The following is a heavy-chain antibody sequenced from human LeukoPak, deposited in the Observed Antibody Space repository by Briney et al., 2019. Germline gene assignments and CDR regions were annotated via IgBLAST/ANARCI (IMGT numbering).Heavy chain of an antibody. CDR3: ARSGSSEWELHFDY. CDR2: ISAYNGNT. Sequence: ASVKVSCKASGYTFTSYGISWVRQAPGQGLEWMGWISAYNGNTNYAQKLQGRVTMTTDTSTGTAYMELRSLRSDDTAVYYCARSGSSEWELHFDYWGQGTLVTVSS. J-gene: IGHJ4*02. D-gene: IGHD1-26*01. V-gene: IGHV1-18*04. CDR1: GYTFTSYG.